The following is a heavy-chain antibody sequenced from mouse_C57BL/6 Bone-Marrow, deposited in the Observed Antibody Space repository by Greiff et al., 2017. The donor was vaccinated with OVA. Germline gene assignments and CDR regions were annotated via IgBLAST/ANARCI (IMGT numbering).Heavy chain of an antibody. D-gene: IGHD1-1*01. Sequence: EVQVVESGGGLVQPGESLKLSCESNEYEFPSHDMSWVRKTPEKRLELVAAINSDGGSTYYPDTMERRFIISRDNTKKTLYLQMSSLRSEDTAVYSCARRWAGRIIYWYFDYWGTGTTVTVSS. CDR1: EYEFPSHD. CDR3: ARRWAGRIIYWYFDY. J-gene: IGHJ1*03. CDR2: INSDGGST. V-gene: IGHV5-2*01.